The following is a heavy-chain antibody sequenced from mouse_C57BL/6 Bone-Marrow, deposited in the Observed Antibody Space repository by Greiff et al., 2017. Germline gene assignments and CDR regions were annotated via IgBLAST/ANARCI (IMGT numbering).Heavy chain of an antibody. CDR2: IRNKANGYTT. Sequence: EVMLVESGGGLVQPGGSLSLSCAASGFTFTDYYMSWVRQPPGQALEWLGFIRNKANGYTTEYSASVKGRFTISRDNSQSILHLQMIALRAEDSATYYCAGSQGGLFAYWGQGTLVTVSA. J-gene: IGHJ3*01. CDR1: GFTFTDYY. CDR3: AGSQGGLFAY. V-gene: IGHV7-3*01. D-gene: IGHD1-1*02.